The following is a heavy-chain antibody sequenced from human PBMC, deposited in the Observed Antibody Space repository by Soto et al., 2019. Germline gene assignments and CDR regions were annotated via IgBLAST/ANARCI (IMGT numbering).Heavy chain of an antibody. CDR1: GFTFSSYG. CDR3: ARGSGSGWTSDYYGMDV. CDR2: IWYDGSNK. V-gene: IGHV3-33*01. J-gene: IGHJ6*02. Sequence: GGSLRLSCAASGFTFSSYGMHWVRQAPGKGLEWVAVIWYDGSNKYYADSVKGRFTISRDNSKNTLYLQMNSLRAEDTAVYYCARGSGSGWTSDYYGMDVWGQGTTVTVSS. D-gene: IGHD6-19*01.